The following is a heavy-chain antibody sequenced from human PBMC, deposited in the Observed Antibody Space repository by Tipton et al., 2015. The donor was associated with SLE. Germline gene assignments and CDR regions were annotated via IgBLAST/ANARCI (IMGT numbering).Heavy chain of an antibody. J-gene: IGHJ6*02. D-gene: IGHD2-21*02. CDR2: VKSSGAS. V-gene: IGHV4-61*02. CDR1: GGSINSADYY. CDR3: ARRGGGDPRFLRTYYGLDV. Sequence: TLSLTCVVSGGSINSADYYWSWIRQSAGKGLEWIGRVKSSGASNFNPSLKSRVTMSVDKSTNQFFLRLTSVSAADTAVYYCARRGGGDPRFLRTYYGLDVWGQGTTVTVSS.